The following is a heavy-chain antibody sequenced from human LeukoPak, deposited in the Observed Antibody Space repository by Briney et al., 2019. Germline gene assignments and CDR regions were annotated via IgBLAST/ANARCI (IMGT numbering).Heavy chain of an antibody. J-gene: IGHJ6*02. CDR3: ARARGSNYYYSAMDV. Sequence: GGSLRLSCAASGFSFSNFAMHWVRQAPGKGLEWVAVIWYDGSNKYYADSVKGRFTISRDNSKNTLFLQMNSLRAEDSAVFHCARARGSNYYYSAMDVWGLGTTVTVSS. D-gene: IGHD2-8*01. CDR2: IWYDGSNK. CDR1: GFSFSNFA. V-gene: IGHV3-33*08.